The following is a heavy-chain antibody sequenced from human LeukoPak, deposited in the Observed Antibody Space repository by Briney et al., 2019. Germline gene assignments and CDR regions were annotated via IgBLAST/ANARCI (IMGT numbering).Heavy chain of an antibody. J-gene: IGHJ4*02. CDR1: GGSISSYY. V-gene: IGHV4-59*01. CDR2: IYYSGTT. D-gene: IGHD6-13*01. CDR3: ARGVYIAAAQYGY. Sequence: NASETLSLTCTVSGGSISSYYWSWIRQPPGKGLVWLGYIYYSGTTNYNPYLKSRVTISVDTSKNQSSLKLSSVTAADTAVYYCARGVYIAAAQYGYWGQGTLVTVSS.